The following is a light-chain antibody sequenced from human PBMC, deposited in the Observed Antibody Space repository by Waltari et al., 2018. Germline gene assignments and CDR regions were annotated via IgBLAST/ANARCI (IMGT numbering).Light chain of an antibody. CDR3: QQRSISCT. CDR2: GAS. CDR1: QTVGNS. Sequence: ILLTQSPDTLSLSPGERATLSCWASQTVGNSLAWYQHKPGQPPRRLIYGASNRATGIPARFSGSGSGTEFTLTINSLEPEDSAVYYCQQRSISCTFGQGTRLEI. V-gene: IGKV3-11*01. J-gene: IGKJ2*02.